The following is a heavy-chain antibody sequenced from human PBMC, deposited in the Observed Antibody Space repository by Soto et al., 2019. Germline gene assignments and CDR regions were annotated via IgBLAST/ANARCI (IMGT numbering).Heavy chain of an antibody. CDR2: IKQDGSEK. D-gene: IGHD3-9*01. CDR1: GFTFSSYW. J-gene: IGHJ5*02. V-gene: IGHV3-7*01. Sequence: VQLVECGGGLVQPGGSLRLSCAASGFTFSSYWMSWVRQAPGKGLEWVANIKQDGSEKYYVDSVKGRFTISRDNAKNSLYLQMNSLRAEDTAVYYCARDIKPIFGWKNWFDPWDQGTLVTVSS. CDR3: ARDIKPIFGWKNWFDP.